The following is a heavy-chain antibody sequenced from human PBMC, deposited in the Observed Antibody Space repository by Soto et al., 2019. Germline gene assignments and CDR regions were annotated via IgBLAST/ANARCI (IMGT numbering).Heavy chain of an antibody. D-gene: IGHD1-20*01. J-gene: IGHJ5*02. CDR2: LNPNSGNT. CDR1: GYMFSTYD. V-gene: IGHV1-8*01. CDR3: ARDHRYNWNDEGWFDP. Sequence: QVQLVQSGAEVKKPGASVKVSCKASGYMFSTYDINWVRQAPGQGFEWMGWLNPNSGNTGYAQKFQGRVTMTRNTSINTAYMELSSLGSDDTAVYYCARDHRYNWNDEGWFDPCGQGTLVTVSS.